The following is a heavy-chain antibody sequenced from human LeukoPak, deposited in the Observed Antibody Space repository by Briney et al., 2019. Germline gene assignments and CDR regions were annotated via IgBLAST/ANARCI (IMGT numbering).Heavy chain of an antibody. J-gene: IGHJ4*02. CDR3: ARLTPGGY. D-gene: IGHD2-15*01. V-gene: IGHV4-59*08. CDR1: GGSISNFY. CDR2: IYYSGST. Sequence: PSETLSLTCTVSGGSISNFYWSWIRQPPGKGLEWIGHIYYSGSTNYNPSLKSRVTISLDTSKNQFSLKLRFVTAADTAVYYCARLTPGGYWGQGTLVTVSS.